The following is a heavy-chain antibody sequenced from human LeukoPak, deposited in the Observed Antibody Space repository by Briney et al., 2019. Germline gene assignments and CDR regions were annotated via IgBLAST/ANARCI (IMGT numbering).Heavy chain of an antibody. D-gene: IGHD3-16*02. Sequence: SETLSLTCPVSGDSVNTRRYYWGWIRQPPGKGLEWIGSTYHSGSTYYEPSLRSRVTISIDTSRNQFSLNLTSVTAADTAVYFCARRDIVKGGFDCWGQGTLVTVSS. CDR3: ARRDIVKGGFDC. CDR1: GDSVNTRRYY. J-gene: IGHJ4*02. CDR2: TYHSGST. V-gene: IGHV4-39*01.